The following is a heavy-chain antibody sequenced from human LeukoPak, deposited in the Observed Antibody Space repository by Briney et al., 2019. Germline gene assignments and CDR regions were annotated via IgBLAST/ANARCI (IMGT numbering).Heavy chain of an antibody. CDR2: ISGSGGST. J-gene: IGHJ5*02. CDR3: AKPSGGSGSYGDWFDP. D-gene: IGHD3-10*01. Sequence: PGRSLRPSCAASGFTFSSYAMSWVRQAPGKGLEWVSAISGSGGSTYYADSVKGRFTISRDNSKNTLYLQMNSLRAEDTAVYYCAKPSGGSGSYGDWFDPWGQGTLVTVSS. CDR1: GFTFSSYA. V-gene: IGHV3-23*01.